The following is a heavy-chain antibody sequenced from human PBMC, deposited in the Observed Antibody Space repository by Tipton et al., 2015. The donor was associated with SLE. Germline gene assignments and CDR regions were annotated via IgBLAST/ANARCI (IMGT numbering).Heavy chain of an antibody. D-gene: IGHD6-13*01. CDR1: GDSLIGSY. CDR2: IYHSGST. Sequence: TLSLTCAVYGDSLIGSYWSWIRQPPGKGLEWIGYIYHSGSTYYNPSLKSRVTISVDRSKNQFSLKLSSVTAADTAVYYCARDGAAVQRHYYYGMDVWGQGTTVTVSS. J-gene: IGHJ6*02. V-gene: IGHV4-34*01. CDR3: ARDGAAVQRHYYYGMDV.